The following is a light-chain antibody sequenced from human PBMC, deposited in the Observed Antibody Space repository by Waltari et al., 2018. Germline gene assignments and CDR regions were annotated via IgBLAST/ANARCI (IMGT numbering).Light chain of an antibody. CDR3: QQYNTLVYS. Sequence: DIQMTKSPSSLSASVGDRVTITCRASQGINSYLNWYQQKPGKAPKLLVYFADRLGSGVPSRFSGSGSGTEFTLTISSLQPEDFATYYCQQYNTLVYSFGQGTKVEIK. CDR1: QGINSY. J-gene: IGKJ2*03. CDR2: FAD. V-gene: IGKV1-39*01.